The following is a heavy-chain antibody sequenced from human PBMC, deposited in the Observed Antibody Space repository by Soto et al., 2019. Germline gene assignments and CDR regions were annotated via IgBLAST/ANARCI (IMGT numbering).Heavy chain of an antibody. CDR1: GGSISSGGYS. CDR2: IYHSGST. V-gene: IGHV4-30-2*01. D-gene: IGHD3-22*01. CDR3: ARTYYYDSSGPNGWFDP. J-gene: IGHJ5*02. Sequence: SETLSLTCAVSGGSISSGGYSWSWIRQPPGKGLEWIGYIYHSGSTYYNPSLKSRVTISVDRSKNQFSLKLSSVTAADTAVYYCARTYYYDSSGPNGWFDPWGQGTLVTVSS.